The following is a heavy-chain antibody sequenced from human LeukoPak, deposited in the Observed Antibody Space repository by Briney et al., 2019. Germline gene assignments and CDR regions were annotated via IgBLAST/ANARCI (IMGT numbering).Heavy chain of an antibody. CDR2: ITAYNGNG. CDR1: GYTFSNYG. V-gene: IGHV1-18*01. Sequence: ASVKVSCKTSGYTFSNYGISWVRQAPGQGLEWMGWITAYNGNGLYAQRFQGRITLTTDTSTSTSYMELRSLEYDDTAIYYCARDNDKVVDHWGQGTLVTVSS. J-gene: IGHJ4*01. CDR3: ARDNDKVVDH. D-gene: IGHD1-1*01.